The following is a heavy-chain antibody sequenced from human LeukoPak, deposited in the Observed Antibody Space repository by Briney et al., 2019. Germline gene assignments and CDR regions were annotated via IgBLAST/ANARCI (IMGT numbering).Heavy chain of an antibody. CDR2: IWYDGSNK. J-gene: IGHJ6*02. V-gene: IGHV3-33*01. CDR3: ARDLIPYSAYYYGMDV. CDR1: GFTFSSYG. D-gene: IGHD2-15*01. Sequence: GRSLRLSCAASGFTFSSYGMHWVRQAPGKGLEWVAVIWYDGSNKYYADSVKGRFTISRDNSKNTLYLQMNSLRAEDTAVYYCARDLIPYSAYYYGMDVWGQGTTVTVSS.